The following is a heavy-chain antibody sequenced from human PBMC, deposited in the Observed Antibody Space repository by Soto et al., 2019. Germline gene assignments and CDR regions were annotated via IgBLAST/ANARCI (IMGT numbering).Heavy chain of an antibody. J-gene: IGHJ6*02. Sequence: PETLSLTYAVYRGSFSGYYWRWIRQPPGKGLEWIGEINHSGSTNYNPSLKSRVTITVDPSKNQFSLKLSSVTAADTAVYYCARGPAGSYYYYYYGMDVWGQGNTVS. CDR2: INHSGST. CDR1: RGSFSGYY. D-gene: IGHD3-10*01. CDR3: ARGPAGSYYYYYYGMDV. V-gene: IGHV4-34*01.